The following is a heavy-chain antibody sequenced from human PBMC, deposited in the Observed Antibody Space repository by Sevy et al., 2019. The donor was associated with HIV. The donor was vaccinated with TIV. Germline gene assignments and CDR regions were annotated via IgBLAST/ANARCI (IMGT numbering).Heavy chain of an antibody. CDR3: AKDMVYCSGGSCYAYYYYGMDV. CDR2: ISGSGGST. CDR1: GFTFSSYA. V-gene: IGHV3-23*01. D-gene: IGHD2-15*01. J-gene: IGHJ6*02. Sequence: GESLKISCAASGFTFSSYAMSWVRQAPGKGLEWVSAISGSGGSTYYADSVKGRFTISRDNSKNTLYLQMNSLRAEDTAVYYCAKDMVYCSGGSCYAYYYYGMDVWGQGTTVTVSS.